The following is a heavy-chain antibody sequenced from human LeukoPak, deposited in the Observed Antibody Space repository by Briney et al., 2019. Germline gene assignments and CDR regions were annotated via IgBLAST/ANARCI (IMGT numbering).Heavy chain of an antibody. CDR2: ISWHGSTT. V-gene: IGHV3-43*01. J-gene: IGHJ4*02. CDR1: GFTFDDYT. Sequence: GGSLRLSCAASGFTFDDYTMHWVRQAPGKGLEWVSLISWHGSTTKYADSVKGRCTISRDNLKTSLSLQMNSLGPEDTALYYCAKDIGDSVGYNYFDSWGQGTLVTVSS. D-gene: IGHD3-22*01. CDR3: AKDIGDSVGYNYFDS.